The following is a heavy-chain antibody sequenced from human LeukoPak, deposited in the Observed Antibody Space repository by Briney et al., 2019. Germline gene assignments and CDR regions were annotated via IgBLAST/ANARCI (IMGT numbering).Heavy chain of an antibody. Sequence: PGGSLRLSCAASGFTFSSYGMHWVRQAPGKGLEWVAIIWYDGSNKYYADSVKGRFTVSRDTSKNTLYLQMNSLRADDTAVYYCARDRQATGTVFDYWGQGTLVTVSS. CDR3: ARDRQATGTVFDY. CDR2: IWYDGSNK. J-gene: IGHJ4*02. V-gene: IGHV3-33*01. CDR1: GFTFSSYG. D-gene: IGHD4-11*01.